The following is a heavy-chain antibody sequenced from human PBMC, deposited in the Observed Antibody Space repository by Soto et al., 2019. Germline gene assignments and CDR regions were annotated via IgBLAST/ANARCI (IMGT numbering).Heavy chain of an antibody. CDR3: AREGSYSAYNFAHGIQLWSFDF. Sequence: SETLSLTCTVSCGSINTFYWSWVRQPAGKGLEWIGRIFSSGSTSFNPSLESRVAMSVDTSKNHFSLNLSSVTAADMAVYYCAREGSYSAYNFAHGIQLWSFDFWGQGALVTSPQ. CDR1: CGSINTFY. V-gene: IGHV4-4*07. J-gene: IGHJ4*02. CDR2: IFSSGST. D-gene: IGHD5-12*01.